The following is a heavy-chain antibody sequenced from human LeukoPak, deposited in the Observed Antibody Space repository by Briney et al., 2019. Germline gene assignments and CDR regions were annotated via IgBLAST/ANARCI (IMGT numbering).Heavy chain of an antibody. D-gene: IGHD5-24*01. CDR3: ARDRYGDGFAHFDY. J-gene: IGHJ4*02. CDR1: GYTFTAYA. V-gene: IGHV1-2*02. CDR2: ITPSDGA. Sequence: ASVKVSCKSSGYTFTAYAVHWVRQAPGQGLEWMGWITPSDGANYAQKFQGRDTMTRDTSMSTAYMDLNRLTSDDTAVYFCARDRYGDGFAHFDYWGQGTLVTVSS.